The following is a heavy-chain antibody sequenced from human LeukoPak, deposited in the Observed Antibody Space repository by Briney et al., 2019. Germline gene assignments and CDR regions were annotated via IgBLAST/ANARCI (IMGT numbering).Heavy chain of an antibody. CDR1: GGSFSGYY. Sequence: PAETLTLTCAVYGGSFSGYYWSWIRQPPGKGLEWIGEINHSGSTNYNPSLKSRVTISVDTSKNQFSLKLSSVTAADTAVYYCARGRPVLLWFGEPRNWFDPWGQGTLATVSS. CDR3: ARGRPVLLWFGEPRNWFDP. V-gene: IGHV4-34*01. CDR2: INHSGST. J-gene: IGHJ5*02. D-gene: IGHD3-10*01.